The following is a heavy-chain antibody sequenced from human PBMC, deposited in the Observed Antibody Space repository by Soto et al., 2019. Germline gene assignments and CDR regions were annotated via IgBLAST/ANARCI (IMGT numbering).Heavy chain of an antibody. J-gene: IGHJ4*02. CDR2: IYWDDDK. V-gene: IGHV2-5*02. CDR1: GFSLSTSGVG. D-gene: IGHD3-9*01. Sequence: QITLKESGPTLVKPTQTLTLTCTFSGFSLSTSGVGVGWIRQPPGKALEWLALIYWDDDKRYSPSLKSRLTITKDTSKNQVVLTMTNMDPVDTATYYCAHSRDILTGYYTWAFGYWGQRTLVTVSS. CDR3: AHSRDILTGYYTWAFGY.